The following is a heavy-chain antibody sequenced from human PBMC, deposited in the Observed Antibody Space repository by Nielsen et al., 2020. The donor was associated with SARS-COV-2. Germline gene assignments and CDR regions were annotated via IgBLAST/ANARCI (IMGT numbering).Heavy chain of an antibody. J-gene: IGHJ4*02. CDR1: GFTFSSYA. CDR2: ISYDGSNK. Sequence: GKSLKISCAASGFTFSSYAMHWVRQAPGKGLEWVAVISYDGSNKYYADSVKGRFTISRDNSKNTLYLQMNSLRAEDTAVYYCARDFSGDFDYWGQGTLVTVSS. D-gene: IGHD3-10*01. CDR3: ARDFSGDFDY. V-gene: IGHV3-30-3*01.